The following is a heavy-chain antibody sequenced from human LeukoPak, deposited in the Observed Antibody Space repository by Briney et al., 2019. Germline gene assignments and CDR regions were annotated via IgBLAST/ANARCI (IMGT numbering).Heavy chain of an antibody. Sequence: GGSLRLSCAASGFTFSSYAMSWVRQAPGKGLEWVSAISGSGGSTYYADSVKGRFTISRDNSKNTLYLQMNSLRAEDTAVYYCARDRWEGYYFDYWGQGTLVTVSS. J-gene: IGHJ4*02. CDR1: GFTFSSYA. D-gene: IGHD1-26*01. CDR2: ISGSGGST. CDR3: ARDRWEGYYFDY. V-gene: IGHV3-23*01.